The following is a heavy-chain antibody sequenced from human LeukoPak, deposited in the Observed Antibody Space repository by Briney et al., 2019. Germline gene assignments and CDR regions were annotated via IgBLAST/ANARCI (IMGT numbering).Heavy chain of an antibody. CDR1: GYTFTNYG. CDR3: ARVPPSAHQLLSSDY. J-gene: IGHJ4*02. D-gene: IGHD2-2*01. CDR2: ISANNGET. V-gene: IGHV1-18*04. Sequence: ASVKVSCKASGYTFTNYGISWVRQAPGQGLEWMAWISANNGETRYAQNLQGRVTMTTDTSTSTACMELRSLRSDDTAAYYCARVPPSAHQLLSSDYWGQGTQVTVSS.